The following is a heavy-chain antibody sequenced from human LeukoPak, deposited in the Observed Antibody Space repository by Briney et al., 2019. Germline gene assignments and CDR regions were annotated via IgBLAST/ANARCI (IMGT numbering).Heavy chain of an antibody. Sequence: GSSVQFSCKASGYTSTGYYMHWVRQAPGQGLEWMGWINPNSGGTNYAQTFQGRVTMTRDTSISTAYMELSRLRSDDTAVYYCARGLPYGGYGGWCDPWGQGTLVTVSS. CDR3: ARGLPYGGYGGWCDP. V-gene: IGHV1-2*02. CDR1: GYTSTGYY. D-gene: IGHD5-12*01. J-gene: IGHJ5*02. CDR2: INPNSGGT.